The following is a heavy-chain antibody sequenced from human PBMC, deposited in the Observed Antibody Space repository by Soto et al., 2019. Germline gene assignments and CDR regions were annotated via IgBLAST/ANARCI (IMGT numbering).Heavy chain of an antibody. CDR3: ARDFTDSSGPTLGMGV. CDR2: IYYSGST. V-gene: IGHV4-31*03. Sequence: QVQLQESGPGLVKPSQTLSLTCTVSGGSISSGGYYWSWIRQHPGKGLEWIGYIYYSGSTYYNPSLKSRVTISVDTSKDQFSLKLISVTAADTDVYYCARDFTDSSGPTLGMGVWGQGTTVTVSS. D-gene: IGHD6-19*01. J-gene: IGHJ6*02. CDR1: GGSISSGGYY.